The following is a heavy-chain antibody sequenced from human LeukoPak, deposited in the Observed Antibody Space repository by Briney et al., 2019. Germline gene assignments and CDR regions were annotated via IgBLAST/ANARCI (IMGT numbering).Heavy chain of an antibody. CDR3: AREEASGIAPPGTRLKGRWFAP. CDR1: GGSISSYY. D-gene: IGHD6-13*01. J-gene: IGHJ5*02. Sequence: SETLSLTCTVSGGSISSYYWSWIRQAPGKGLEWIGYIYYSGDTNYNPSLKSRVTISLDTSKNQFSLELSSVTAADTAVYYCAREEASGIAPPGTRLKGRWFAPWGQGTLVSVSP. V-gene: IGHV4-59*01. CDR2: IYYSGDT.